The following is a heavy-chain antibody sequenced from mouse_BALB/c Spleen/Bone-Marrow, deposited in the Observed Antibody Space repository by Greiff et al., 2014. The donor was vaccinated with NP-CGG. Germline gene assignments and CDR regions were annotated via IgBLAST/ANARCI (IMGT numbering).Heavy chain of an antibody. CDR2: ILPGSGST. CDR3: AREDYYGSSYGDY. V-gene: IGHV1-9*01. D-gene: IGHD1-1*01. J-gene: IGHJ2*01. CDR1: GYTFSSYW. Sequence: ESGAELMKPGASVKISCKATGYTFSSYWIEWVKQRPGHGLEWIGEILPGSGSTNYNEKFKGKATFTADTSSNTAYMQLSSLTSEDSAVYYCAREDYYGSSYGDYWSQGTTLTVSS.